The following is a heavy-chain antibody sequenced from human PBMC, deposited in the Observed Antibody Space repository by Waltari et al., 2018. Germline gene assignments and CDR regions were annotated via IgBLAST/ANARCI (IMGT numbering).Heavy chain of an antibody. Sequence: QVQLQESGPGLVKPSETLSLTCAVSGYSISSGYYWGWIRQPPGKGLEWIGSIYHSGGPYYHPSRKSRVTISVDPSNNQFSLKLSSVTAADTAVYYCARRGSAAAGTSWGQGTLVTVSS. D-gene: IGHD6-13*01. CDR3: ARRGSAAAGTS. CDR1: GYSISSGYY. J-gene: IGHJ4*02. CDR2: IYHSGGP. V-gene: IGHV4-38-2*01.